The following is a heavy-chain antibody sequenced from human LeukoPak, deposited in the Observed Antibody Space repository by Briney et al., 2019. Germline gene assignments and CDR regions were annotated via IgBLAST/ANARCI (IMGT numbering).Heavy chain of an antibody. CDR2: SGIDSGNA. Sequence: PGGALRLSCAAYGFTFSDYSMNTVRQAPGKGLECISYSGIDSGNANYADSVKGRFTISGDEAKNSLYLQMNSLRVEDAAVYYCARDYKYAFDNWGQGTLVTVS. J-gene: IGHJ4*02. CDR3: ARDYKYAFDN. CDR1: GFTFSDYS. V-gene: IGHV3-48*01. D-gene: IGHD5-24*01.